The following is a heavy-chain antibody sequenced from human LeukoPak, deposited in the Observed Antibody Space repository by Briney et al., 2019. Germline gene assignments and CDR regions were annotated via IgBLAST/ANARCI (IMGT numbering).Heavy chain of an antibody. J-gene: IGHJ4*02. CDR3: ARDAITMIVVVRTSPFDY. D-gene: IGHD3-22*01. CDR1: GYTFTSYG. CDR2: ISAYNGNT. V-gene: IGHV1-18*01. Sequence: GASVKVSCKASGYTFTSYGISWVRQAPGQGLEWMGWISAYNGNTNYAQKLQGRVTMTTDTSTSTAYMELRSLRSDDTAVYYCARDAITMIVVVRTSPFDYWGQGTLVTVSS.